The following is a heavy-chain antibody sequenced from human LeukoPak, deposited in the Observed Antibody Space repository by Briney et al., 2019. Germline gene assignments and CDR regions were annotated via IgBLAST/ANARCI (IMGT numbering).Heavy chain of an antibody. CDR1: GYTFTGYY. CDR3: ARVPPYYYDSSGYYFGY. CDR2: INPNSGGT. V-gene: IGHV1-2*06. Sequence: ASVKVPCKASGYTFTGYYMHWVRQAPGQGLEWMGRINPNSGGTNYAQKFQGRVTMTRDTSISTAYMELSRLRSDDTAVYYCARVPPYYYDSSGYYFGYWGQGTLVTVSS. J-gene: IGHJ4*02. D-gene: IGHD3-22*01.